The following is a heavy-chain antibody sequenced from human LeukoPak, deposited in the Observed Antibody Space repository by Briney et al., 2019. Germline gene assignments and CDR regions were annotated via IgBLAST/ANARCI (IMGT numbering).Heavy chain of an antibody. CDR3: ARGPPRGKYYYMDV. J-gene: IGHJ6*03. V-gene: IGHV3-13*01. D-gene: IGHD1-1*01. CDR1: GFTFSSFD. CDR2: IGTASDT. Sequence: GGSLRLSCAASGFTFSSFDMHWVRQPTGQGLEWVSTIGTASDTYYPGSVECRFTLSRDNAKNSLYLQMNSLTAGDTAVYYCARGPPRGKYYYMDVWGKGTTVTVSS.